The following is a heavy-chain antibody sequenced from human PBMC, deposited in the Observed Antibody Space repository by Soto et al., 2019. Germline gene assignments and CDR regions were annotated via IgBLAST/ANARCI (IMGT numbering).Heavy chain of an antibody. CDR1: GFSFSTYG. CDR2: IAYDGSDK. J-gene: IGHJ6*02. CDR3: AKVTGYCTSASCRRDYYYYYGMDV. Sequence: GGSLRLSCAASGFSFSTYGMNWVRQAPGKGLEWVAVIAYDGSDKYYADSVKGRFSISRDNSKNTLYLQMNSLRAEDMAVYYCAKVTGYCTSASCRRDYYYYYGMDVWGQGTTVTVSS. D-gene: IGHD2-2*01. V-gene: IGHV3-30*18.